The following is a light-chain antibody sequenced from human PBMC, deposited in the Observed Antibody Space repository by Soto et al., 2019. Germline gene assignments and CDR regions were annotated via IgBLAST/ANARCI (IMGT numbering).Light chain of an antibody. CDR3: QQLNSYPLT. V-gene: IGKV1-17*01. CDR2: AAS. J-gene: IGKJ3*01. Sequence: IQMTQSPSSLSASVGDRFTIAFRASQDISNDLGWYQHKPGKAPKLLIYAASTLQSGVPSRFSGSGSGTEFTLTISSLQPEDFATYYCQQLNSYPLTFGPGTKVDIK. CDR1: QDISND.